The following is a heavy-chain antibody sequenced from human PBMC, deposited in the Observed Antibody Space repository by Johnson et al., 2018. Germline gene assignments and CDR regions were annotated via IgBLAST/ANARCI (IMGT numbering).Heavy chain of an antibody. D-gene: IGHD2-21*02. Sequence: QLVESGGGVVQPGRSLRLSCAASGFILSSYGMHWVRQAPGKGLEWVAVIWSDVSTKYYADSVKGRFTISRDSSKNTLYLQMNSLRAEDTAVYYCARDVTATGDACDIWGLGTMVTVSS. J-gene: IGHJ3*02. V-gene: IGHV3-33*01. CDR1: GFILSSYG. CDR2: IWSDVSTK. CDR3: ARDVTATGDACDI.